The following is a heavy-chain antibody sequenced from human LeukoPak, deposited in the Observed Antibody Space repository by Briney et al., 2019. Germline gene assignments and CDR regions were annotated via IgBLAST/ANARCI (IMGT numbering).Heavy chain of an antibody. V-gene: IGHV3-30*02. CDR2: IWFDGSNN. D-gene: IGHD4-23*01. J-gene: IGHJ4*02. CDR3: AKDKGWELQPDDYFDY. CDR1: GFTFSSCG. Sequence: GGSLRLSCAASGFTFSSCGMHWVRQAPGKGLEWVASIWFDGSNNYYGDSVMGRFTISRDNSRNTLFLQMDSLRAEDTAVYYCAKDKGWELQPDDYFDYWGQGTLVTVSS.